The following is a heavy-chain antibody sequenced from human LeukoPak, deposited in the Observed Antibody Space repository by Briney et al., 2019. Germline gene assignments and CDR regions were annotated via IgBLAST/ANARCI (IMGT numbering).Heavy chain of an antibody. V-gene: IGHV1-69*04. CDR3: ARDQGSSRIGGPADY. CDR2: IIPILGIA. J-gene: IGHJ4*02. Sequence: SVKVSCKASGGTFSSYAISWVRQAPGQGLELMGRIIPILGIANYAQKFQGRVTITADKSTSTAYMELSSLRYEDTAVYYCARDQGSSRIGGPADYWGQGTLVTVSS. CDR1: GGTFSSYA. D-gene: IGHD1-26*01.